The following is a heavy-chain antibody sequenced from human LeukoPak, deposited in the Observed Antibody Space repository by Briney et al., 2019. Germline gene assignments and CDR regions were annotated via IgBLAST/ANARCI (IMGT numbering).Heavy chain of an antibody. CDR2: ISGSGGTT. J-gene: IGHJ5*02. Sequence: QPGGSLRLSCAASGFTFSSYAMTWVRQAPGKGLEWVSTISGSGGTTYYADSVKGRFTISRDNSKNTLFLQMNSLRAEDTAVYYCAKGGYTTWFDPWGQGTLVTVSS. CDR3: AKGGYTTWFDP. D-gene: IGHD2-15*01. V-gene: IGHV3-23*01. CDR1: GFTFSSYA.